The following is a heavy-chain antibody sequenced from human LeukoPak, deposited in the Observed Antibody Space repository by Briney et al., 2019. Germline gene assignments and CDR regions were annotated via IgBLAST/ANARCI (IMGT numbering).Heavy chain of an antibody. CDR2: ISYDGSDK. V-gene: IGHV3-30*03. J-gene: IGHJ4*02. Sequence: GGSLRLSCAASGSTFSNDGMHWVRQAPGRGLEWVALISYDGSDKHYADSVKGRFTVSRDNSKNTLYLQMNSLSRDDTAVYYCVGVGGYDSSGFLDYWGQGTLVTVSS. CDR1: GSTFSNDG. CDR3: VGVGGYDSSGFLDY. D-gene: IGHD3-22*01.